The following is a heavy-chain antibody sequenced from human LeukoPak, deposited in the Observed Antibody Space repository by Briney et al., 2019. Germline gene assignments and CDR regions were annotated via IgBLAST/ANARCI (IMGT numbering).Heavy chain of an antibody. Sequence: GGSLRLSCAASGFTFSGFSMSWVRQSPTKGLEWVANIKQDGSQKYYVDSVRGRFTISRDNAKNSLYLQMNSLRVEDTAVYYCARGEYYYDGGYWGQGTLVTVSS. CDR3: ARGEYYYDGGY. D-gene: IGHD3-22*01. J-gene: IGHJ4*02. CDR1: GFTFSGFS. V-gene: IGHV3-7*03. CDR2: IKQDGSQK.